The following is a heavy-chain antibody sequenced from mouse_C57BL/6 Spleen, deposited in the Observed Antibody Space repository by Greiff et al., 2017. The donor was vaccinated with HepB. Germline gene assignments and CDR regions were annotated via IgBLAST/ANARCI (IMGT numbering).Heavy chain of an antibody. Sequence: QVQLQQPGAELVKPGASVKMSCKASGYTFTSYWITWVKQRPGQGLEWIGDIYPGSGSTNYNEKFKSKATLTVDTSSSTAYMQLSSLTSEDSAGYYCAREGGGYFDVWGTGTTVTVSS. V-gene: IGHV1-55*01. J-gene: IGHJ1*03. CDR3: AREGGGYFDV. CDR2: IYPGSGST. CDR1: GYTFTSYW.